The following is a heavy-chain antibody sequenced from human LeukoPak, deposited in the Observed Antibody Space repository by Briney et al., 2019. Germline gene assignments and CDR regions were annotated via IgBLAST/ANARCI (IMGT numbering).Heavy chain of an antibody. CDR3: ARGRVSGTTLYFDY. Sequence: SETLSLTCTVSGASISSDSDYWSWIRQPAGKGLEWIRRIYSGSTDYNPSLRSRLTISVDTSKNQFSLKLSSVTAADTAVYYCARGRVSGTTLYFDYWGQGTLFTVSS. CDR2: IYSGST. D-gene: IGHD1-1*01. J-gene: IGHJ4*02. CDR1: GASISSDSDY. V-gene: IGHV4-61*02.